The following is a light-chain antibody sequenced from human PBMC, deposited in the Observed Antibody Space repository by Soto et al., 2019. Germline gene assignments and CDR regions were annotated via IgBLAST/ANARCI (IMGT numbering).Light chain of an antibody. Sequence: QSVLTQPASVSGSPGQSITISCAGSSSDVGIYTYVSWYQHRPGRAPELVIYEVANRPSGVSNRFSGSKSGNTASLTISGLQADDEGDYYCSSYTNSGTLLHVFGSGTQLTVL. CDR3: SSYTNSGTLLHV. J-gene: IGLJ7*01. CDR2: EVA. CDR1: SSDVGIYTY. V-gene: IGLV2-14*01.